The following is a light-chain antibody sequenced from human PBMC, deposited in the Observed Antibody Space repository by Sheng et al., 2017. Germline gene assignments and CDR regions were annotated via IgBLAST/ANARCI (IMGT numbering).Light chain of an antibody. Sequence: DIQVTQSPSTLSASVGDRVTITCRASQSIGDWLAWYQQKPGKAPKSLIFAASLLQRGVPSRFSGSGSGTDFTLTISSLQPEDFGTYYCQQANSFPLTFGGGTKVEIK. CDR1: QSIGDW. V-gene: IGKV1-12*01. J-gene: IGKJ4*01. CDR3: QQANSFPLT. CDR2: AAS.